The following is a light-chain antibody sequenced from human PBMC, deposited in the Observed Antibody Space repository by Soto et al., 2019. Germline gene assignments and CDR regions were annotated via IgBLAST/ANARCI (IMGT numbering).Light chain of an antibody. CDR1: SSNIGAGYD. J-gene: IGLJ3*02. CDR3: QSYDSSLSGWV. V-gene: IGLV1-40*01. CDR2: GNS. Sequence: QSVLTQPPSVSGAPGQRVTISCTVSSSNIGAGYDVHWYQPLPGTAPKLLIYGNSNRPSGVPDRFSCSKSGTSASLAITGLQAEDEADDYCQSYDSSLSGWVFGGGTKLTVL.